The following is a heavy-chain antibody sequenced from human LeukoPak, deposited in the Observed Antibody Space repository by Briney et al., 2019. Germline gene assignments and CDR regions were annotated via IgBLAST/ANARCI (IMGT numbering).Heavy chain of an antibody. CDR2: ISYTGSP. CDR1: GGSITSLY. Sequence: SETLSLTSVVPGGSITSLYWGWFGHSPGKGLDWFSFISYTGSPRYNPSFQSRVTISLDTSKTHFSLKLTSVTAADTAVYYCARLLNNDNAGDPDTFDMWGPGTMVTVSS. J-gene: IGHJ3*02. CDR3: ARLLNNDNAGDPDTFDM. D-gene: IGHD4-17*01. V-gene: IGHV4-59*08.